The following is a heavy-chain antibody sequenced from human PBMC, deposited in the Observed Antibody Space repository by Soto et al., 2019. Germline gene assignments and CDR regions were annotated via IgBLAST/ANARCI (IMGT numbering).Heavy chain of an antibody. V-gene: IGHV1-18*01. CDR3: VGESFYCFDD. CDR2: ISAHTGSS. CDR1: GYTFTSSG. J-gene: IGHJ4*02. Sequence: QVQLVQSGAEVKKPGASVKVSCKASGYTFTSSGMSWVRQAPGQGLEWMGWISAHTGSSEYAQRFQGRVTMTTDRSTSTAYMELRSLRSDDTAVYYCVGESFYCFDDWGQGTLVTVSS. D-gene: IGHD2-15*01.